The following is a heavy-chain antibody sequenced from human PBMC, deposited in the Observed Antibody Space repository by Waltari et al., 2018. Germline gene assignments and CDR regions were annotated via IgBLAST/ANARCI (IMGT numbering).Heavy chain of an antibody. V-gene: IGHV3-53*02. CDR3: ARANDFWSGFDY. Sequence: EVQLVETGGGLIQPGGSLRLSCAASGFTVSSNYMSWVRQAPGKGLEWVSVIYSGGSTYYADSVKGRFTISRDNSKNTLYLQMNSLRAEDTAVYYCARANDFWSGFDYWGQGTLVTVSS. CDR1: GFTVSSNY. CDR2: IYSGGST. D-gene: IGHD3-3*01. J-gene: IGHJ4*02.